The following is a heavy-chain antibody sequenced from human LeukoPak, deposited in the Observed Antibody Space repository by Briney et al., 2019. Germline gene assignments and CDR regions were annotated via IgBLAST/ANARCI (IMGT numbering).Heavy chain of an antibody. CDR1: GGTFSSYA. J-gene: IGHJ4*02. D-gene: IGHD3-9*01. Sequence: GASVKVSCKASGGTFSSYAISWVRQAPGQGLEWMGGIIPIFGTANYAQKFQGRVTITADESTSTAYMELSSLRSEDTAVYYCARDRTERLRYSDWSKRGYFDYWGQGTLVTVSS. CDR3: ARDRTERLRYSDWSKRGYFDY. V-gene: IGHV1-69*13. CDR2: IIPIFGTA.